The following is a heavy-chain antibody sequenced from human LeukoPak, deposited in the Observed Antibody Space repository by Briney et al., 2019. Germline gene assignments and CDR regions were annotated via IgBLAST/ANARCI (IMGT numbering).Heavy chain of an antibody. J-gene: IGHJ1*01. D-gene: IGHD1-26*01. Sequence: GGSLRLSCAASGFTFDDYAMHWVRQAPGKGLEWVSGISWNSGSIGYADSVKGRFTISRDNAKNSLYLQMNSLRAEDTALYYCAKDMGVGATPLYFQHLGQGTLVTVSS. CDR2: ISWNSGSI. CDR3: AKDMGVGATPLYFQH. CDR1: GFTFDDYA. V-gene: IGHV3-9*01.